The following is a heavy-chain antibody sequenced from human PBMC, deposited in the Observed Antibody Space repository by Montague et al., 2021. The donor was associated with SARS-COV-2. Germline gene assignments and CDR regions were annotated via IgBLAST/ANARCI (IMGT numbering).Heavy chain of an antibody. CDR3: ARRGRGSGILTGYRDGFDI. V-gene: IGHV4-39*01. J-gene: IGHJ3*02. D-gene: IGHD3-9*01. CDR1: GGSIGSNTNY. Sequence: SETLSLTCTVSGGSIGSNTNYWNWIRQPPGKGLEWIGSPSYSGTTYYNPSLKSRVIISVDTSKNQFSLKLSSVTATDTAVYYCARRGRGSGILTGYRDGFDIWGRGTMVTVSS. CDR2: PSYSGTT.